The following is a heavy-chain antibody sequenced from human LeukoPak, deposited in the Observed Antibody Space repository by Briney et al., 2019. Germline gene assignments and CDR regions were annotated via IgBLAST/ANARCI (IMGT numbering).Heavy chain of an antibody. D-gene: IGHD3-16*01. CDR2: IYYTGHT. CDR1: DDSINSSY. V-gene: IGHV4-59*08. Sequence: SETLSLTCTVSDDSINSSYWSWVRQPPGKRLEWIGFIYYTGHTIYNPSLKSRVTISLDTSKSQFSLRLSSVTAADTAVYYCARHAFAGPFDSWGQGTLDTVSS. CDR3: ARHAFAGPFDS. J-gene: IGHJ4*02.